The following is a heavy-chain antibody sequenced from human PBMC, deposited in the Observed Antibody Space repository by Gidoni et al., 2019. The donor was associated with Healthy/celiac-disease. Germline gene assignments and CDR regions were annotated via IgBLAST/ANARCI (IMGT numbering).Heavy chain of an antibody. CDR3: ARGGYYYDSSGYYGAYDAFDI. V-gene: IGHV4-59*01. CDR1: GGSISRYY. Sequence: HVQLQESGPGLVKPSETLSLTCTVSGGSISRYYWSCIRQPPGKGLEWIGYIYYSGSTNYNPSLKSRVTISVDTSKNQFSLKLSSVTAADTAVYYCARGGYYYDSSGYYGAYDAFDIWGQGTMVTVSS. D-gene: IGHD3-22*01. J-gene: IGHJ3*02. CDR2: IYYSGST.